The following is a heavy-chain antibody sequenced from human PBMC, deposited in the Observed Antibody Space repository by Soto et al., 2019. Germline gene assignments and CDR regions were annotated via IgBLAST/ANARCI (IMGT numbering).Heavy chain of an antibody. CDR3: ARNYGGNSQFFDL. V-gene: IGHV4-59*02. D-gene: IGHD4-17*01. CDR2: FFHTGTA. CDR1: GDAVTRHY. Sequence: PSETLSLTCSVSGDAVTRHYWSWIRQSPGKGLECLGYFFHTGTALYNPSLRSRVTMSVDTSKNQFSLKLTSVIPADTAVYFCARNYGGNSQFFDLWGRGTLVTVSS. J-gene: IGHJ2*01.